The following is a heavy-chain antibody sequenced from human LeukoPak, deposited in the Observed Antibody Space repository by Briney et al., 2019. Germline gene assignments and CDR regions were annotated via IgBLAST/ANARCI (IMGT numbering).Heavy chain of an antibody. V-gene: IGHV3-23*01. J-gene: IGHJ6*02. Sequence: PGGSLRLSCAASRFTFSTYATSWVRQPPGKGLEWVSAISGSDGSTYYADSVKGRFTISRDNSKNTPYLQMNSLRAEDTAVYYCVKYGADVWGQGTTVTVSS. CDR1: RFTFSTYA. CDR2: ISGSDGST. CDR3: VKYGADV. D-gene: IGHD3-10*01.